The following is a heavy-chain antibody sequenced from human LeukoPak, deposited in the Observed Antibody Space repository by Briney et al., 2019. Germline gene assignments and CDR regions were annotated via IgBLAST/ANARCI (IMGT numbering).Heavy chain of an antibody. J-gene: IGHJ4*02. CDR3: ARDGNFDY. CDR2: ISPNSGGT. CDR1: GYTFTDYY. D-gene: IGHD1-1*01. V-gene: IGHV1-2*02. Sequence: ASVKVSCKASGYTFTDYYMHWVRQAPGQGLEWMGWISPNSGGTSYAQKFQGRVTMTRDTSIRTVYMEVNSLRPDDTAVFYCARDGNFDYWGQGTLVTVSS.